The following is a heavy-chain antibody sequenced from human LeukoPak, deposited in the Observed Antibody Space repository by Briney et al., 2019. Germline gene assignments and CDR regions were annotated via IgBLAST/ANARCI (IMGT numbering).Heavy chain of an antibody. CDR3: ATRSSWFPPGVAVAGTIAFDI. CDR1: GGSISSSRYY. D-gene: IGHD6-19*01. CDR2: IYYSGST. V-gene: IGHV4-39*01. J-gene: IGHJ3*02. Sequence: SETLSLTCTVSGGSISSSRYYWGWIRQPPGKGLEWIGSIYYSGSTYYNPSLKSRVTISVDTSKNQFSLKLSSVTAADTAVYYCATRSSWFPPGVAVAGTIAFDIWGQGTVVTVSS.